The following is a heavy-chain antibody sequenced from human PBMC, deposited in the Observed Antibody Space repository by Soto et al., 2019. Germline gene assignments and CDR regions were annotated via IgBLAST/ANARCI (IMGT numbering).Heavy chain of an antibody. Sequence: DVQLVETGGGLVQPGGSLRLSCAVSGFSSSSYAMNWVRQAPGKGLEWVSSISSTTNYIYYGDSMKGRFTISRDNAKNSLYLEMNSLRAEDTAVYYCARESEDLTSNFDYWGQGTLVTVSS. CDR3: ARESEDLTSNFDY. J-gene: IGHJ4*02. V-gene: IGHV3-21*02. CDR2: ISSTTNYI. CDR1: GFSSSSYA.